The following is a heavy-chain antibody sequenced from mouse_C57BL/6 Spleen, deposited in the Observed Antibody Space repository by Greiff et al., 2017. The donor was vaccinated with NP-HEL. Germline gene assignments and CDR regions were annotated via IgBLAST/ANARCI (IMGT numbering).Heavy chain of an antibody. CDR1: GYTFTSYW. V-gene: IGHV1-50*01. CDR3: ARGNDFGGSSGYDAMDY. D-gene: IGHD3-2*02. CDR2: IDPSDSYT. J-gene: IGHJ4*01. Sequence: VQLKQSGAELVKPGASVKLSCTASGYTFTSYWMQWVKQRPGQGLEWIGEIDPSDSYTNYSQKFKGKATLTVDTSSSTAYMQLSSLTSEDSAVYYCARGNDFGGSSGYDAMDYWGQGTSVTVSS.